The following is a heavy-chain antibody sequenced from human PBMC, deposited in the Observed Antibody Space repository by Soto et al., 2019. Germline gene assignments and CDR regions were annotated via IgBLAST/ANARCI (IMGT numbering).Heavy chain of an antibody. J-gene: IGHJ3*01. V-gene: IGHV3-30-3*01. CDR1: GFTFGRYV. CDR3: ARVLVEVTINSAFDF. D-gene: IGHD2-15*01. Sequence: QVQLVESGGGVVQPGRSLRLSCAASGFTFGRYVIRWVRQAPGKGLEWVAAMSYDGGSQYYTDSVKGRFTISRDNSKNTLYLQMSSLRPEDTATYYCARVLVEVTINSAFDFWGQGTIVTVSS. CDR2: MSYDGGSQ.